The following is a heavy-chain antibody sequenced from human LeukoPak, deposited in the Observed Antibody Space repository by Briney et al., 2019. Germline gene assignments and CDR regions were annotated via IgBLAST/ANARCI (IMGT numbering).Heavy chain of an antibody. CDR1: GYTFTSYG. V-gene: IGHV1-18*01. CDR2: ISAYNGNT. CDR3: ARERGYYDSSGYYFVGDWFDP. Sequence: ASVKVSCKASGYTFTSYGISWVRQAPGQGLEWMGWISAYNGNTNYAQKLQGRVTMTTDTSTSTAYMELRSLRSDDTAVYYCARERGYYDSSGYYFVGDWFDPWGQGTLVTVSS. J-gene: IGHJ5*02. D-gene: IGHD3-22*01.